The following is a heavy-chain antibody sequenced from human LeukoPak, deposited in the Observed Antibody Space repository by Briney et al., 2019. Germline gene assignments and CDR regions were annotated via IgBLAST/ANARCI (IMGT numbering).Heavy chain of an antibody. Sequence: VKVSCKASGGTFSSYAISWVRQAPGHGLEWMGGIIPIFGTANYAQKFQGRVTITADESTSTAYMELSSLRSEDTAVYYCATTYYYGSGSLDYWGQGTLVTVSS. CDR1: GGTFSSYA. CDR2: IIPIFGTA. CDR3: ATTYYYGSGSLDY. J-gene: IGHJ4*02. V-gene: IGHV1-69*01. D-gene: IGHD3-10*01.